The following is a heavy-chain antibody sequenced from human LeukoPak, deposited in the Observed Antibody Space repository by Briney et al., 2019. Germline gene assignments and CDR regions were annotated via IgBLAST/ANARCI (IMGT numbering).Heavy chain of an antibody. CDR3: ARSRDGYNTHDY. J-gene: IGHJ4*02. D-gene: IGHD5-24*01. V-gene: IGHV3-11*01. Sequence: GGSLRLSCAASGFTFSDYYMSWIRQAPGKGLEWVSYISSSGSTIYHADSVKGRFTISRDNAKNSLNLQMNSLRAEDTAVYYCARSRDGYNTHDYWGQGTLVTVSS. CDR1: GFTFSDYY. CDR2: ISSSGSTI.